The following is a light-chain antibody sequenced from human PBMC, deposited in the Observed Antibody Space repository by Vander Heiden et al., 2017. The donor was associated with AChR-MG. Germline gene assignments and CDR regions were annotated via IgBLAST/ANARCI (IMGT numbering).Light chain of an antibody. V-gene: IGKV3-15*01. J-gene: IGKJ4*01. Sequence: EIAMAQSPVTLSVSLGERATLSCRASQSVSNKVAWYQQKPGQSPRLLIYTASTRATTIPARFIGNGSGTEFTLTISSLQSEDVGIYYCQQYENWPPLTFGGGTRVEI. CDR2: TAS. CDR1: QSVSNK. CDR3: QQYENWPPLT.